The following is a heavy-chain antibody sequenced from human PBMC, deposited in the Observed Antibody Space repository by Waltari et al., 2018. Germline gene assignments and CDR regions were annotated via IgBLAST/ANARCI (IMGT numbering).Heavy chain of an antibody. CDR1: AGTSNTYA. J-gene: IGHJ6*02. CDR3: ARGPRGMDF. CDR2: IIPVVGIT. Sequence: QVQLVQSGADVKKPGSSVKVSCKASAGTSNTYAMSWVRQAPGQGLEWMGRIIPVVGITNYAQKFQARLTITADKSTNTVYMELSSLRSEDSAVYFCARGPRGMDFWGQGTTVTVSS. V-gene: IGHV1-69*04.